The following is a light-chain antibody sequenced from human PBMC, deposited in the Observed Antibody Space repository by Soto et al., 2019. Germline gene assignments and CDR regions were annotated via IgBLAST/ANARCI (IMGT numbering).Light chain of an antibody. CDR3: SSFAGPYCVV. V-gene: IGLV2-8*02. Sequence: SVLTHPPYATSSPGQAVTLSYPGTTGDIGAFNYVSWYQQRPGKAPKLIIYEVTRRPSGVPDRIFASKSDTTASLTVSGLQAEDEADYYCSSFAGPYCVVFGTGTKGNVL. CDR1: TGDIGAFNY. J-gene: IGLJ1*01. CDR2: EVT.